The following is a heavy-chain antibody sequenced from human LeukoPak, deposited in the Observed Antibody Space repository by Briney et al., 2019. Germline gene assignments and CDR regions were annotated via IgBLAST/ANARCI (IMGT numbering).Heavy chain of an antibody. CDR2: MNPNSGNT. CDR3: AREAPTSGIVGARNAFDI. V-gene: IGHV1-8*02. Sequence: ASVKVSCKASGGTFSSYAISWVRQATGQGLEWMGWMNPNSGNTGYAQKFQGRVTMTRNTSISTAYMELSSLRSEDTAVYYCAREAPTSGIVGARNAFDIWGQGTMVTVSS. CDR1: GGTFSSYA. D-gene: IGHD1-26*01. J-gene: IGHJ3*02.